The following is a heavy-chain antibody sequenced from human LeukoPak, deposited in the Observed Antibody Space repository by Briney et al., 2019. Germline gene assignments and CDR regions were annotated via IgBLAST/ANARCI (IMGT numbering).Heavy chain of an antibody. J-gene: IGHJ4*02. V-gene: IGHV3-9*01. CDR3: TRVTSWRTGFDY. CDR1: GFSFEAYR. Sequence: PGGSLRLSCAASGFSFEAYRMYWVRQAPGKGLEWVSGITWNSDDMAYADSVKGRFTISRDNAKNCLYLQMNSLTVEDTALYYCTRVTSWRTGFDYWGQGTLVTVSS. CDR2: ITWNSDDM. D-gene: IGHD1-1*01.